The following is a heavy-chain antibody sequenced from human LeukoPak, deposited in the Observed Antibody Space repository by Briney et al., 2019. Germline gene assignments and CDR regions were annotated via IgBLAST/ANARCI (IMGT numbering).Heavy chain of an antibody. D-gene: IGHD3-22*01. CDR2: IYHSGST. CDR3: ARSPGITMIVVVNY. CDR1: GYSISSGYY. J-gene: IGHJ4*02. V-gene: IGHV4-38-2*01. Sequence: TSAETLCLTCAVSGYSISSGYYWGWIQAPPGKVLEVTGSIYHSGSTYYNPSLKSRVTISVDTSKNQFSLKLSSVTAADTAVYYCARSPGITMIVVVNYWGQGTLLTVSS.